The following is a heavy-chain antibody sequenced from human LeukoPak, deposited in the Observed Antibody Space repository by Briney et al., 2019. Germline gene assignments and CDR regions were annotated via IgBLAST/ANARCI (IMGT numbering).Heavy chain of an antibody. J-gene: IGHJ5*02. CDR1: GGSISSYY. D-gene: IGHD3-3*01. CDR2: IYYSGTT. CDR3: ARAESGYDFWSGSNWFDP. V-gene: IGHV4-59*08. Sequence: SETLSLTCTVSGGSISSYYWSWIRQPPGKGLEWIGYIYYSGTTNYNPSLKSRVTISVDTSKNQFSLKLSSVTAADTAVYYCARAESGYDFWSGSNWFDPWGQGTLVTVSS.